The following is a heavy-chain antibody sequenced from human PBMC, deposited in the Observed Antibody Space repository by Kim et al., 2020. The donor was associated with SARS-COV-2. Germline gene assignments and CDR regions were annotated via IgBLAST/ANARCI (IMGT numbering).Heavy chain of an antibody. Sequence: GGSLRLSCAASGFTFSSYAMSWVRQAPGKGLEWVSAISGSGGSTYYADSVKGRFTISRDNSKNTLYLQMNSLRAEDTAVYYCAKDTSRGGSSTSPSGVDYWGQGTLVTVSS. CDR1: GFTFSSYA. CDR3: AKDTSRGGSSTSPSGVDY. D-gene: IGHD2-2*01. J-gene: IGHJ4*02. CDR2: ISGSGGST. V-gene: IGHV3-23*01.